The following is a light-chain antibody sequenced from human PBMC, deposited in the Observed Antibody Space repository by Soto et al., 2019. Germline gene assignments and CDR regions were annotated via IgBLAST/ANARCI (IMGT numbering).Light chain of an antibody. CDR3: QQGKTFPFT. V-gene: IGKV1-12*01. CDR2: TVS. CDR1: HGVSGW. Sequence: IQMTQSPSSVSTSVGDTVTLSCQTSHGVSGWLAWYQQKPGKATTLLIYTVSNLQSGVPSRLSGSGSVTDFSLTITNLQPEDFATYFCQQGKTFPFTFGPGTKV. J-gene: IGKJ3*01.